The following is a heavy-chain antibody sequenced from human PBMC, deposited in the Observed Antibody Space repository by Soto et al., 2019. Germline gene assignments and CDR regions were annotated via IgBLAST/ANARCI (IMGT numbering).Heavy chain of an antibody. J-gene: IGHJ6*02. CDR1: GYTFTSYD. CDR2: MNPNSGNT. Sequence: ASVKVSCKASGYTFTSYDINWVRQATGQGLEWMGWMNPNSGNTGYAQKFQGRVTMTRNTFISTAYMELSSLRSEDTAVYYCARAGITMVRGVIIPRAYYYHSYGMDVWGQGTTVTVSS. CDR3: ARAGITMVRGVIIPRAYYYHSYGMDV. V-gene: IGHV1-8*01. D-gene: IGHD3-10*01.